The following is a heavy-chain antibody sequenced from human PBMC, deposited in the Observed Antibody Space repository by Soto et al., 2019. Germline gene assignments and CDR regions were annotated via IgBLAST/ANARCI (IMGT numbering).Heavy chain of an antibody. CDR2: ISWNSGST. V-gene: IGHV3-9*01. D-gene: IGHD3-10*01. Sequence: EVQLVESGGGLVQPGRSLRLSCAASGFTFNDYAIHWVRQAPGKGLEWVSGISWNSGSTGYADSLQGRFTISRDNAKNSVYLQMNGLRLEGTALYYCEKGSGGGVGLFDYWGQGTLVTVSS. CDR1: GFTFNDYA. J-gene: IGHJ4*02. CDR3: EKGSGGGVGLFDY.